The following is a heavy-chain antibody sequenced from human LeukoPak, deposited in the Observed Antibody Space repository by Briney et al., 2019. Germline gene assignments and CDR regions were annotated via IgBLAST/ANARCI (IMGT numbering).Heavy chain of an antibody. Sequence: ASVKVSCKASGYTFTSYDINWVRQATGQGLEWMGWMNPNSGNTGYAQKFQGRVTITRNTSISTAYMELSSLRSEDTAVYYCARVGYDFWSGYRDAFDIWGQGTMVTVSS. D-gene: IGHD3-3*01. CDR1: GYTFTSYD. J-gene: IGHJ3*02. CDR3: ARVGYDFWSGYRDAFDI. V-gene: IGHV1-8*03. CDR2: MNPNSGNT.